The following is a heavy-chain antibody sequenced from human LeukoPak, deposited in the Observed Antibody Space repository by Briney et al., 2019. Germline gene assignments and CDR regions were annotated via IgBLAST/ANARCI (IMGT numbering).Heavy chain of an antibody. CDR3: AGVPTTSWFDP. V-gene: IGHV4-34*01. J-gene: IGHJ5*02. CDR1: GGSSSGYT. D-gene: IGHD1-1*01. Sequence: SETPSLTSAVYGGSSSGYTSNWIRHTPGKGLDCIGEINHSGSSNYNPSLTSRVTISLDTSKKKFSLKLTSITAADTAVYYTAGVPTTSWFDPWGQGTLVTVSS. CDR2: INHSGSS.